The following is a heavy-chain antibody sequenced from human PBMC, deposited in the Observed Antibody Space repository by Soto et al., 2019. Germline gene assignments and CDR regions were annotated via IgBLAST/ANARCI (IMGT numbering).Heavy chain of an antibody. CDR2: IYYTGST. CDR1: GGSISSGEYY. Sequence: QVQLQESGPGLVKPSQTLSLTCTVSGGSISSGEYYWTWIRQPPGKGLERIGFIYYTGSTYYSPSHRSRISIAEDTSKKQFSLKLSSVTAADTAVYYCARALAVVGGGIPFWGQGTLVTVSS. CDR3: ARALAVVGGGIPF. D-gene: IGHD3-10*01. J-gene: IGHJ4*02. V-gene: IGHV4-30-4*01.